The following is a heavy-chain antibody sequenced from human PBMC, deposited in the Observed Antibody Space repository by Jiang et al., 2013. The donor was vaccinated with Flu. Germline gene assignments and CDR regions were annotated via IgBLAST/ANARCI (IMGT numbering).Heavy chain of an antibody. D-gene: IGHD2-2*01. J-gene: IGHJ4*02. CDR1: GGSFSGYY. CDR2: INHSGST. V-gene: IGHV4-34*01. CDR3: ARLPSQVVPAAIDY. Sequence: LLKPSETLSLTCAVYGGSFSGYYWSWIRQPPGKGLEWIGKINHSGSTNYNPSLKSRVTISVDTSKNQFSLKLSSVTAADTAVYYCARLPSQVVPAAIDYWGQGTLVTVSS.